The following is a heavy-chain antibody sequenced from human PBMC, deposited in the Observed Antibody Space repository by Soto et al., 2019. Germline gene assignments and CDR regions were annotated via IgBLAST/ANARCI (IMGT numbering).Heavy chain of an antibody. CDR1: GGSISSGGYY. CDR2: IYYSGST. Sequence: PSDTLSLTCTVSGGSISSGGYYWSWIRQHPGKGLEWIGYIYYSGSTNYNPSLKSRVTISVDTSKNQFSLKLSSVTAADTAVYYCARLYYDILTDTYYYYMDVWGKGTTVTVSS. J-gene: IGHJ6*03. D-gene: IGHD3-9*01. CDR3: ARLYYDILTDTYYYYMDV. V-gene: IGHV4-61*08.